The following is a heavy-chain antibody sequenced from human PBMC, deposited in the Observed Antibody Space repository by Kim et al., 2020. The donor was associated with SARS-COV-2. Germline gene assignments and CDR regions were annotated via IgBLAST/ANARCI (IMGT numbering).Heavy chain of an antibody. D-gene: IGHD3-10*01. CDR3: ARHEAVLLWFGPGAFDI. CDR2: IHYSGST. V-gene: IGHV4-59*08. J-gene: IGHJ3*02. CDR1: GGSISSYY. Sequence: SETLSLTCTVSGGSISSYYWSWIRQPPGKGLEWIGYIHYSGSTNYNPSLKSRVTISVDTSKNQFSLKLSSATAADTAVYYCARHEAVLLWFGPGAFDIWGQGTKVTVSS.